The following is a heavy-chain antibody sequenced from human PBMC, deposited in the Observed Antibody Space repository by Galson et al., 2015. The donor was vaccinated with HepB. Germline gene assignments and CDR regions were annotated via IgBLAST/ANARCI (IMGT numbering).Heavy chain of an antibody. Sequence: SVKVSCKASGYSFTSYDIHWVRQVTGQGLEWMGWMSPKSGDTGYALKFQGRVTMSRDTSMRTAFMEMRSLTTEDTAVYYCAKGDGDYPESFDFWGQGTMVIVSS. J-gene: IGHJ3*01. CDR2: MSPKSGDT. D-gene: IGHD4-17*01. V-gene: IGHV1-8*01. CDR3: AKGDGDYPESFDF. CDR1: GYSFTSYD.